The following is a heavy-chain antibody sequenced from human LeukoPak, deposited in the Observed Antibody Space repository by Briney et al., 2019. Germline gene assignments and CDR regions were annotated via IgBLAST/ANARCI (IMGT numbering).Heavy chain of an antibody. CDR1: GFTFSTYW. D-gene: IGHD1-14*01. CDR2: IKQDGSVK. Sequence: GGSLRLSCAASGFTFSTYWMSWVRQTPEKGLEFVANIKQDGSVKNYMDSLKGRSTISRDNARESLYLEINSLRADDTAVYYLSEDPESSAFDLWGQGALVTVSS. J-gene: IGHJ4*02. CDR3: SEDPESSAFDL. V-gene: IGHV3-7*01.